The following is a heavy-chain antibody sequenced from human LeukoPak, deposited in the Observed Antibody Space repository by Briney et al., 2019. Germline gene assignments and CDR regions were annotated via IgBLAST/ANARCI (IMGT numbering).Heavy chain of an antibody. J-gene: IGHJ4*02. V-gene: IGHV3-7*03. CDR2: IKQDGSEK. Sequence: GGSLRLSCAASGFTFSSYWMSWVRQAPGKGLECVANIKQDGSEKYYVDSVKGRFTISRDNAKNSLYLQMNSLRAEDTAVYYCARDLKFYYGSGSYPDYWGQGTLVTVSS. D-gene: IGHD3-10*01. CDR1: GFTFSSYW. CDR3: ARDLKFYYGSGSYPDY.